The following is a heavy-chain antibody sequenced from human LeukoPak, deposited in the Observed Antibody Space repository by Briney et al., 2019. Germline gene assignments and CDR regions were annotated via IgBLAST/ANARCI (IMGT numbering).Heavy chain of an antibody. CDR2: INPNSGGT. Sequence: ASVKVSCKASGYTFTGYYMHWVRQAPGQGLAWMGWINPNSGGTNYAQKFQGRVTMTRDTSISTAYMELSGLRSDDTAVYYCARAGGYCSGGSCYSISHYYYYYMDVWGKGTTVTVSS. J-gene: IGHJ6*03. D-gene: IGHD2-15*01. CDR1: GYTFTGYY. CDR3: ARAGGYCSGGSCYSISHYYYYYMDV. V-gene: IGHV1-2*02.